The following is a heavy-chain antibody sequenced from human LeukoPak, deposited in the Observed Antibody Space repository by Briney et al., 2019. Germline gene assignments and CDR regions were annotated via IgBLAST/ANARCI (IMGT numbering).Heavy chain of an antibody. CDR3: ARGHGDYDNWFDP. Sequence: SETPSLTCAVSGGSISSGGYSWSWIRQPPGKGLEWIGYIYHSGSTYYNPSLKSRVTISVDRSKNQFSPKLSSVTAADTAVCYCARGHGDYDNWFDPWGQGTLVTVSS. J-gene: IGHJ5*02. CDR2: IYHSGST. CDR1: GGSISSGGYS. D-gene: IGHD4-17*01. V-gene: IGHV4-30-2*01.